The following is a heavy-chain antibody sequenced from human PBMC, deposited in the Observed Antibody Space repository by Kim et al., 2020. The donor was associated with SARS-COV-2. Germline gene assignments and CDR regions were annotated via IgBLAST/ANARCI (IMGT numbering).Heavy chain of an antibody. D-gene: IGHD3-3*01. CDR2: INSDGSST. J-gene: IGHJ6*02. Sequence: GGSLRLSCAASGFTFSSYWMHWVRQAPGKGLVWVSRINSDGSSTSYADSVKGRFTISRDNAKNTLYLQMNSLRAEDTAVYYCARVGGSGYPSYYYYGMDVWGQGTTVTVSS. CDR1: GFTFSSYW. V-gene: IGHV3-74*01. CDR3: ARVGGSGYPSYYYYGMDV.